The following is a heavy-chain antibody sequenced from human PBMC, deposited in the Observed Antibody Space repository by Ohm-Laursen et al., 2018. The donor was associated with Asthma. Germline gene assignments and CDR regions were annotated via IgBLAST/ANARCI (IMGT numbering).Heavy chain of an antibody. CDR2: INNSPSFI. J-gene: IGHJ4*02. V-gene: IGHV3-21*01. CDR3: ATQTYDY. CDR1: GFTFSRYS. Sequence: GSLRLSCAASGFTFSRYSMNWVRQAPGKGLEWVSSINNSPSFIYYADSAKGRFTVSRDDAKNSLYLQMNSLRAEDTAVYYCATQTYDYWGQGTLVTVSS.